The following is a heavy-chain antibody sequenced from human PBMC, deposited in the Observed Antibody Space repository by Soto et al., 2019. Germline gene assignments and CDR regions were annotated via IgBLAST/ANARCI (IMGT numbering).Heavy chain of an antibody. CDR1: GGSISSSSYY. J-gene: IGHJ6*02. D-gene: IGHD3-22*01. CDR3: ARRLYYDSSGFEGGGMDV. CDR2: IYYSGST. V-gene: IGHV4-39*01. Sequence: SSETLSLTCTVXGGSISSSSYYWGWIRQPPGKGLEWIGSIYYSGSTYYNPSLKSRVTISVDTSKNQFSLKLSSVTAADTAVYYCARRLYYDSSGFEGGGMDVWGQGTTVTVSS.